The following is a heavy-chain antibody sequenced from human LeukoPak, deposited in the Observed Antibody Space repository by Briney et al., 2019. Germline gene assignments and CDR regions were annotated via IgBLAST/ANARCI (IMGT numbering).Heavy chain of an antibody. D-gene: IGHD3-3*01. V-gene: IGHV3-7*01. Sequence: PGGSLRLSCAASGFTFSSYWMSWVCQAPGKGLEWVANIKQDGSEKYYVDSVKGRFTISRDNAKNSLYLQMNSLRAEDTAVYYCARDRLEWLFLYYFDYWGQGTLVTVSS. CDR1: GFTFSSYW. CDR2: IKQDGSEK. J-gene: IGHJ4*02. CDR3: ARDRLEWLFLYYFDY.